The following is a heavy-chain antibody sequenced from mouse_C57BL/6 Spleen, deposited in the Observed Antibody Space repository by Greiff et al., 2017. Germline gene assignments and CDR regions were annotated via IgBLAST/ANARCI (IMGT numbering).Heavy chain of an antibody. J-gene: IGHJ1*03. CDR3: ARAYGNYEGYWYFDV. CDR1: GYTFTDYN. D-gene: IGHD2-1*01. V-gene: IGHV1-18*01. CDR2: INPNNGGT. Sequence: DVHLVESGPELVKPGASVKIPCKASGYTFTDYNMDWVKQSHGKSLEWIGDINPNNGGTIYNQKFKGKATLTVDKSSSTAYMELRSLTSEDTAVYYCARAYGNYEGYWYFDVWGTGTTVTVSS.